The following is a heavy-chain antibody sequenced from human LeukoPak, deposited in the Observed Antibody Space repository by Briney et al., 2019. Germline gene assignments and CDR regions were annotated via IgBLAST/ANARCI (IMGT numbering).Heavy chain of an antibody. V-gene: IGHV4-34*01. D-gene: IGHD3-22*01. CDR3: ARDYYDSSGYYFYFDY. CDR1: GGSFSDYY. J-gene: IGHJ4*02. Sequence: SETLSLTCAVYGGSFSDYYWSWIRQPPGKGLEWIAEINLRGSTNYNPSLKSRVTISVDTSKNQFYLKLSSVTAADTAVYYCARDYYDSSGYYFYFDYWGQGTLVTVSS. CDR2: INLRGST.